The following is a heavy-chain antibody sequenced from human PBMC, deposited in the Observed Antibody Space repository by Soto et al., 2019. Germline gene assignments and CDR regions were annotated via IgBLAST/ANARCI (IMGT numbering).Heavy chain of an antibody. CDR1: GFTFDDYA. CDR3: AKDINDPGYCSGGSCYLDAFDI. CDR2: ISWNSGSI. D-gene: IGHD2-15*01. Sequence: EVQLVESGGGLVQPGRSLRLSCAASGFTFDDYAMHWVRQAPGKGLEWVSGISWNSGSIGYADSVKGRFTISRDNAKNSLYLQMNSLRAEDTALYYCAKDINDPGYCSGGSCYLDAFDIWGQGTMVTVSS. J-gene: IGHJ3*02. V-gene: IGHV3-9*01.